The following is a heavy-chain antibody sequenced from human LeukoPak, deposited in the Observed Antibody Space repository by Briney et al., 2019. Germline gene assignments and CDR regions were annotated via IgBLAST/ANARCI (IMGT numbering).Heavy chain of an antibody. V-gene: IGHV3-33*01. Sequence: GRSLRLSCAASGFTFSTYGMHWVRQAPGKGLEWVAVIWYDGSNKYYADSVKGRSTISRDNSKNTLSLQMNSLRAEDTAVYYCARAVGPFDIWGQGTMVTVSS. CDR2: IWYDGSNK. CDR1: GFTFSTYG. J-gene: IGHJ3*02. CDR3: ARAVGPFDI.